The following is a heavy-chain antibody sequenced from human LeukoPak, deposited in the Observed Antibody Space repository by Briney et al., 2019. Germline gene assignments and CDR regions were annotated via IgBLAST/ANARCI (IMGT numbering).Heavy chain of an antibody. Sequence: ASVKVSCKASGYTFTSYGISWVRQAPGQGLEWMGWISAYNGNTNYAQKLQGRVTITADESTSTAYMELSSLRSEDTAVYYCASKLGINYYYYYYGMDVWGQGTTVTVSS. CDR3: ASKLGINYYYYYYGMDV. CDR1: GYTFTSYG. D-gene: IGHD7-27*01. CDR2: ISAYNGNT. V-gene: IGHV1-18*01. J-gene: IGHJ6*02.